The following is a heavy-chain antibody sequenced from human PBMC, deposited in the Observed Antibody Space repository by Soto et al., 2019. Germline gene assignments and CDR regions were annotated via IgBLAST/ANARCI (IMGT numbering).Heavy chain of an antibody. CDR2: IWHDGSKK. J-gene: IGHJ6*02. V-gene: IGHV3-33*01. Sequence: GGSLRLSCAASGFSFSSYGMHWVRQAPGKGLEWVAVIWHDGSKKYYADSVKGRLIISRDNSKNTLYVQINSLRAEDTAVYFCARGSIVAAEYGMDVWGQGTTVTVSS. CDR1: GFSFSSYG. D-gene: IGHD6-13*01. CDR3: ARGSIVAAEYGMDV.